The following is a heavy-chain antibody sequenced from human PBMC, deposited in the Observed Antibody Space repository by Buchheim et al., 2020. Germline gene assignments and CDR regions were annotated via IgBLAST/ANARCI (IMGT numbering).Heavy chain of an antibody. CDR2: INHSGST. CDR1: GGSFSGYY. D-gene: IGHD6-19*01. CDR3: ARLPGIAVAGREYYFAY. Sequence: QVQLQQWGAGLLKPSETLSLTCAVYGGSFSGYYWSWIRQPPGKGLEWIGEINHSGSTNYNPSLKSRVTISVDTSKNQFSLKLGSVTAADTAVYYCARLPGIAVAGREYYFAYWGQGTL. V-gene: IGHV4-34*01. J-gene: IGHJ4*02.